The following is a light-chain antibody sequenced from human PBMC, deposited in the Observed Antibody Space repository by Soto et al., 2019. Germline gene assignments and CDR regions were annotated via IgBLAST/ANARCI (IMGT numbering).Light chain of an antibody. CDR3: QSYDNGLSASV. V-gene: IGLV1-40*01. J-gene: IGLJ2*01. Sequence: QSVLTQPPSVSGAPGQRVTISCTGSSSNIGAGHVVHWYQQFPGRAPNLLIYGSSNRPSGVPDRFSGSKSGTSASLAITGLQAEDEADYYCQSYDNGLSASVFGGGTQVTVL. CDR2: GSS. CDR1: SSNIGAGHV.